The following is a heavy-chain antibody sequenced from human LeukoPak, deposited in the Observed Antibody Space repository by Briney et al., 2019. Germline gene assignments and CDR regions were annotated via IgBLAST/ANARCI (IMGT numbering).Heavy chain of an antibody. CDR2: IRYDGSNK. Sequence: PGGSLRLSCAASGFTFSSYGMHWVRQAPGKGLEGVAFIRYDGSNKYYADSVKGRFTISRDNSKNTLYLQMNSLGAEDTAVYYCAKDPTNAYCSGGSCYYYDYWGQGTLVTVSS. D-gene: IGHD2-15*01. CDR3: AKDPTNAYCSGGSCYYYDY. CDR1: GFTFSSYG. V-gene: IGHV3-30*02. J-gene: IGHJ4*02.